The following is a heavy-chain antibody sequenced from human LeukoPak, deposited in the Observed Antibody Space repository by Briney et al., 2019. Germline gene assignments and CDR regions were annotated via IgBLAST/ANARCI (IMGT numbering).Heavy chain of an antibody. CDR1: GGSISSYY. J-gene: IGHJ4*02. CDR2: IYYSGST. V-gene: IGHV4-59*01. D-gene: IGHD6-6*01. CDR3: ARESRVPEYFDY. Sequence: SETLSLTCTVSGGSISSYYWSWIRQPPGKGLEWIGYIYYSGSTNYNPSLKSRVTTSVDTSKNQFSLKLSSVTAADTAVYYCARESRVPEYFDYWGQGTLVTVSS.